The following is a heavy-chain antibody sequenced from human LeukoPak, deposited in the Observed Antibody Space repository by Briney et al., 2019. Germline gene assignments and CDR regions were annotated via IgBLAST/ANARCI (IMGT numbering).Heavy chain of an antibody. CDR2: ISPGDSKT. CDR1: GYSFTNYW. J-gene: IGHJ4*02. CDR3: ARLRGSGYDRFDY. Sequence: RGESLKISCKGSGYSFTNYWIGWVRQVPGKGLEWMGIISPGDSKTIYSPSFQGQVTISADKSISTAYLQWSSLKASGTAMYYCARLRGSGYDRFDYWGQGTLVTVSS. V-gene: IGHV5-51*01. D-gene: IGHD5-12*01.